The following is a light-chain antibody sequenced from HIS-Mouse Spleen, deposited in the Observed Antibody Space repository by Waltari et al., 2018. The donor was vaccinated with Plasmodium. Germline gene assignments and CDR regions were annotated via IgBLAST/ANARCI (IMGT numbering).Light chain of an antibody. Sequence: QPVLTQPPSSSASPGESARLTCTLPSDINVGSYNIYWYQQKQGSPPRYLLYYYSDSDKCQGSGVPSRFSGSKEASANTGILLISGLQSEDEADYYCMIWPSNSSGVFGGGTKLTVL. V-gene: IGLV5-37*01. CDR3: MIWPSNSSGV. J-gene: IGLJ3*02. CDR2: YYSDSDK. CDR1: SDINVGSYN.